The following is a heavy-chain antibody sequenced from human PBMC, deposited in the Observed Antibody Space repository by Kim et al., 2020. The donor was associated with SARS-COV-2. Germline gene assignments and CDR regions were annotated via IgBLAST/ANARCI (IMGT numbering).Heavy chain of an antibody. V-gene: IGHV1-69*13. CDR2: IIPIFGTA. D-gene: IGHD6-6*01. Sequence: SVKVSCKASGGTFSSYAISWVRQAPGQGLEWMGGIIPIFGTANYAQKFQGRVTITADESTSTAYMELSSLRSEDTAVYYCARVSNLATRRYYGMDVWGQGTTVTVSS. CDR1: GGTFSSYA. J-gene: IGHJ6*02. CDR3: ARVSNLATRRYYGMDV.